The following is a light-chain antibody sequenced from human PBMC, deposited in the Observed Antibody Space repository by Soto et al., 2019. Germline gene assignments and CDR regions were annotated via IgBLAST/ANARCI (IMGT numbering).Light chain of an antibody. CDR1: QSVSSN. CDR2: GAS. J-gene: IGKJ5*01. V-gene: IGKV3-15*01. Sequence: EIVMTQSPATLSVSPGERATLYFSASQSVSSNLAWYQQKPGQAPRLLIYGASTRATDVPARFSGSGSGTEFTLTISSLQSEDFAVYYCQQYNNWPETFGQGTRLEI. CDR3: QQYNNWPET.